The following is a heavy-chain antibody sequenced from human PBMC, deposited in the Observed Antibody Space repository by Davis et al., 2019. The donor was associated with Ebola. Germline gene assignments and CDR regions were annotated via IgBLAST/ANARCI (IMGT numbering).Heavy chain of an antibody. V-gene: IGHV4-38-2*02. D-gene: IGHD2-2*01. CDR2: IYYSGST. Sequence: PSETLSLTCTVSGYSISSGYYWGWIRQPPGKGLEWIGSIYYSGSTYYNPSLKSRVTVSVDTSKNQFSLKLSSVTAADTAVYYCARKEKGSTSMDFDYWGQGTLVTVAS. CDR3: ARKEKGSTSMDFDY. CDR1: GYSISSGYY. J-gene: IGHJ4*02.